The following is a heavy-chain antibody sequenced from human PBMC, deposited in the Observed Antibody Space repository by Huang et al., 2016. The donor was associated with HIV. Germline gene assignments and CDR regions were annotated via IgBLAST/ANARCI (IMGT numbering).Heavy chain of an antibody. CDR1: GFSFAATS. V-gene: IGHV3-48*01. CDR2: ISGSGDVM. CDR3: ARDIGYSTGWYYYYYMDV. Sequence: SGFSFAATSMNWVRQAPGKGLEWISYISGSGDVMYYADSVRGRFTVSRDNAKNSLYLVMKRLRADDMAVYYCARDIGYSTGWYYYYYMDVWGEGTAVTVSS. J-gene: IGHJ6*03. D-gene: IGHD6-13*01.